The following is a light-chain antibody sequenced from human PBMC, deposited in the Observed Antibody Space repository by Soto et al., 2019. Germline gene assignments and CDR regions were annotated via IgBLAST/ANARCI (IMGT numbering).Light chain of an antibody. J-gene: IGKJ1*01. Sequence: VHVTRSPSAVSASVEKRVTITCRASQGISNWLAWFQQKPGKAPKLLIYTASRLQSGVPSRFSGSGSGTDFTLTISSLQPEDFATYYCQQSYSTPWTFGQGTLVDVK. CDR3: QQSYSTPWT. CDR1: QGISNW. CDR2: TAS. V-gene: IGKV1-12*01.